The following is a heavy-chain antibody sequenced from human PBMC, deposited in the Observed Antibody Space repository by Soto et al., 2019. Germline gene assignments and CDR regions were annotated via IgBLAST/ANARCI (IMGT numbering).Heavy chain of an antibody. CDR2: FIPIFRTL. J-gene: IGHJ3*01. V-gene: IGHV1-69*01. CDR1: GGIFGSHG. Sequence: QVQLIQSEAEVKKPGSSVRVSCTASGGIFGSHGFSWVRQAPGQRLEWVGGFIPIFRTLTYTEKFQARVRSAADESTNTVYVDLSSLTSEDTAVYYCVRDRRIYYSDPHDEFVASDYEVWGQGTMVSVSS. CDR3: VRDRRIYYSDPHDEFVASDYEV. D-gene: IGHD3-22*01.